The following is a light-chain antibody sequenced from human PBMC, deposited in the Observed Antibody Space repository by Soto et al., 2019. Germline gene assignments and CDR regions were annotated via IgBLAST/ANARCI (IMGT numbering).Light chain of an antibody. J-gene: IGKJ1*01. CDR2: DAS. V-gene: IGKV1-5*01. CDR1: QNIRSR. CDR3: QQYHSYWT. Sequence: DFQMTQSPSTLSASVGDRVTITCRASQNIRSRLAWFQQKPGKAPKLLIYDASSLESGVPQRFSGSGSGTEFTLTISSLHTYDFSTYYCQQYHSYWTFDQGTKVE.